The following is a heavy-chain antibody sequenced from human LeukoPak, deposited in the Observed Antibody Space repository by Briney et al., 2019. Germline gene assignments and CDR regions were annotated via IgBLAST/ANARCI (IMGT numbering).Heavy chain of an antibody. J-gene: IGHJ5*02. Sequence: PSETLSLTCTVSGGSISSYYWSWIRQPPGKRLEWIGYIYHSGSTNYNSSLKSRVTISVDTSKNQFSLKLSSVTAADTAVYFCARHLMTIFGVVIKPGPFDPWGQGTLVTVSS. CDR1: GGSISSYY. V-gene: IGHV4-59*08. CDR3: ARHLMTIFGVVIKPGPFDP. D-gene: IGHD3-3*01. CDR2: IYHSGST.